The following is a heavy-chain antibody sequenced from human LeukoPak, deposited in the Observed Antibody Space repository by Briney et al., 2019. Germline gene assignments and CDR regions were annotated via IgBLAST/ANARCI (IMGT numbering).Heavy chain of an antibody. Sequence: SETLSLTCRVSDDSISSYYWNWIRQPPGKPLEWIGYTHYSGNTSYNPSLKSRVTTLVDMSKNQFSLKLSSVTAADTAVYYCARWGGTLNAFDVWGQGTLVTVSS. D-gene: IGHD1-26*01. CDR2: THYSGNT. CDR1: DDSISSYY. V-gene: IGHV4-59*08. CDR3: ARWGGTLNAFDV. J-gene: IGHJ3*01.